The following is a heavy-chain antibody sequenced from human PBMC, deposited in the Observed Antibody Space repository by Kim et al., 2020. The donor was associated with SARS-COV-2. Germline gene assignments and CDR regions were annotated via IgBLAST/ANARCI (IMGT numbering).Heavy chain of an antibody. CDR3: ARIVRDIVVVVARDPDQERYFDY. V-gene: IGHV4-31*03. CDR1: GGSINSSGYY. D-gene: IGHD2-15*01. J-gene: IGHJ4*02. Sequence: SETLSLTCTVSGGSINSSGYYWGWIRQHPGKGLEWIGYIYYSGNTYYNPSLKSRVTISVDTSKNQFSLNLSSVTAADTAVYYCARIVRDIVVVVARDPDQERYFDYWGQGTLVTVSS. CDR2: IYYSGNT.